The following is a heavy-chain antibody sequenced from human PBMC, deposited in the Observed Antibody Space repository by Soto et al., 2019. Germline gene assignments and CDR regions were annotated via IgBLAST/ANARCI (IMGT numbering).Heavy chain of an antibody. Sequence: PSETLSLTCAVSGGSISSSNWWSWVRQPPGKGLEWIGEIYHSGSTNYNPSLKSRVTISVDKSKNQFSLKLSSVTAADTAVYYCARRLGYCSSTSCYKPNWFDPWGQGTLVTVSS. D-gene: IGHD2-2*02. CDR1: GGSISSSNW. J-gene: IGHJ5*02. CDR3: ARRLGYCSSTSCYKPNWFDP. V-gene: IGHV4-4*02. CDR2: IYHSGST.